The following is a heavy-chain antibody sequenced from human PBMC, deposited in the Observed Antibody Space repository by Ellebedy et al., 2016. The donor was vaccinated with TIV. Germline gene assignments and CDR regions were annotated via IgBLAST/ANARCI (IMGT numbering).Heavy chain of an antibody. D-gene: IGHD2-15*01. Sequence: AASVKVSCKASGYTFTGYYMHWVRQAPGQGLEWMGWINPNSGGTNYAQKLQGRVTMTTDTSTSTAYMELRSLRSDDTAVYYWARDCSGGSCPIDYWGQGTLVTVSS. CDR3: ARDCSGGSCPIDY. J-gene: IGHJ4*02. CDR2: INPNSGGT. CDR1: GYTFTGYY. V-gene: IGHV1-2*02.